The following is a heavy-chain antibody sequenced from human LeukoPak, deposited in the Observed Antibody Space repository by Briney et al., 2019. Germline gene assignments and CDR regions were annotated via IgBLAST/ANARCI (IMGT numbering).Heavy chain of an antibody. CDR3: ARRGGTVVGDTGYHYWYFDN. V-gene: IGHV4-59*08. CDR2: ISDSGST. Sequence: SETLSLTCTVSGGSISSYYWSRVRQFPGKGLEWIGYISDSGSTNYSPSLGSRVTISVDTSKNKFFLILSSVTAADTAVYYCARRGGTVVGDTGYHYWYFDNWGQGTLVTVSS. J-gene: IGHJ4*02. CDR1: GGSISSYY. D-gene: IGHD5-12*01.